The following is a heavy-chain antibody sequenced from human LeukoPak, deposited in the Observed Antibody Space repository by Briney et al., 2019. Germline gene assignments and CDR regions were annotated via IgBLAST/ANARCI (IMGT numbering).Heavy chain of an antibody. CDR1: GGTFSSYA. J-gene: IGHJ4*02. D-gene: IGHD3-22*01. CDR2: IIPIFGTA. Sequence: GASVKVSCKASGGTFSSYAISWVRQAPGQGLEWMGGIIPIFGTANYAQKFQGRVTITADKSTSTAYMELSGLRSEDTAVYYCASSRYYYDSWYFDYWGQGTLVTVSS. V-gene: IGHV1-69*06. CDR3: ASSRYYYDSWYFDY.